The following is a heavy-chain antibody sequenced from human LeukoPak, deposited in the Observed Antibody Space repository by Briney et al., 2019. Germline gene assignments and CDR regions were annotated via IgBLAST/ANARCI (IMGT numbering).Heavy chain of an antibody. CDR2: ISPSDGAT. Sequence: ASVKVSCKASGNTFTNHNMHWVRLAPGQGLEWMGIISPSDGATNYAHKFQGRVTMTRDTSTSTVYMELSSLKSGDTAVYYCAREVAAPFRFDDWGQGTLVTVSS. V-gene: IGHV1-46*01. CDR1: GNTFTNHN. CDR3: AREVAAPFRFDD. J-gene: IGHJ4*02. D-gene: IGHD2-15*01.